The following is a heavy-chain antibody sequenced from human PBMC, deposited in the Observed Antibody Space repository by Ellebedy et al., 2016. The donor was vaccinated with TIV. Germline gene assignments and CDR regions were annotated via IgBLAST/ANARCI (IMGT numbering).Heavy chain of an antibody. CDR1: GYTFTSYA. J-gene: IGHJ5*02. Sequence: ASVKVSCKASGYTFTSYAMHWVRQAPGQRLEWMGWINAGNGNTNYAQKLQGRVTMTEDTSTDTAYMELSSLRSEDTAVYYCATSINNWFDPWGQGTLVTVSS. CDR3: ATSINNWFDP. V-gene: IGHV1-3*01. CDR2: INAGNGNT. D-gene: IGHD3-9*01.